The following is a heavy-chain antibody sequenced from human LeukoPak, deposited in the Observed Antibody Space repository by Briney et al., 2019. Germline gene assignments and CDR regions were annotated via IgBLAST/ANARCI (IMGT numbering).Heavy chain of an antibody. Sequence: SETLSLTCAVYGGSFSGYYWSWIRQPPGQGLEWIGEINHSGSTNYNPSLKSRVTISVDTSKNQFSLKLSSVTAADTAVYYCARRFVKALTGSTTRYYYYYMDVWGKGTTVTVSS. CDR2: INHSGST. CDR3: ARRFVKALTGSTTRYYYYYMDV. D-gene: IGHD2-2*01. V-gene: IGHV4-34*01. J-gene: IGHJ6*03. CDR1: GGSFSGYY.